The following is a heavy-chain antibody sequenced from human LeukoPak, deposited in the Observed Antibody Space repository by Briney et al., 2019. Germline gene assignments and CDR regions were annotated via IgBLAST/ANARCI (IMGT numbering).Heavy chain of an antibody. D-gene: IGHD3-22*01. J-gene: IGHJ3*02. CDR1: GWSYTKYG. V-gene: IGHV1-18*01. CDR3: VRDGHRRYYYDRRGREDAFDI. Sequence: SVNVSCMPSGWSYTKYGLSGVRQAPGQGLEWMGWIGALNGNAHDAQTFQGRVTLTTGTSAKTAYMEVGSLRSDGTAGCFCVRDGHRRYYYDRRGREDAFDIWGQGTLVTVSS. CDR2: IGALNGNA.